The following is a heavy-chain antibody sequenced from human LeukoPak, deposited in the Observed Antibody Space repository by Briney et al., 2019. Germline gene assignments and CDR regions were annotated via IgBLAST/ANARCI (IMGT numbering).Heavy chain of an antibody. Sequence: PGGSLRLSCAASGFTFSSYAMHWVRQAPGKGLEWVAVKSYDGSNRYYADSVKGRFTISRENSKNTLYLQMNSLRAEDTAVYYCAKQMMERQQYYYMDVWGKGTSVTVSS. D-gene: IGHD6-13*01. CDR2: KSYDGSNR. CDR1: GFTFSSYA. CDR3: AKQMMERQQYYYMDV. V-gene: IGHV3-30*04. J-gene: IGHJ6*03.